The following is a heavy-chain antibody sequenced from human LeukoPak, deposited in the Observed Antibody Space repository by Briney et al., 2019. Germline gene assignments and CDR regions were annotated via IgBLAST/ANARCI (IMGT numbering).Heavy chain of an antibody. D-gene: IGHD2-15*01. V-gene: IGHV1-8*01. CDR1: GYTFTSYE. J-gene: IGHJ6*02. Sequence: GASVKVSCKASGYTFTSYEINWVRQAPGQGLEWMGRANPGSGNTGYAQKFQGRVTMTRDTSITTAYMELSSLRSEDTAVYYCASSCSGGSCYSYGMDVWGQGTTVTVSS. CDR3: ASSCSGGSCYSYGMDV. CDR2: ANPGSGNT.